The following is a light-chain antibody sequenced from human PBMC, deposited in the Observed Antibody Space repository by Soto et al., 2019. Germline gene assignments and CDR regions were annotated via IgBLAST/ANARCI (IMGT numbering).Light chain of an antibody. Sequence: DIQMTQSPAILSASVGDRVTITCRSSQTITNWLAWYQQKPGKAPRLLIYDASSLESWVPSRFSGSRSGTEFTLTISSLQSEDFATYYCQQYKSFWTFGQGTKVDIK. J-gene: IGKJ1*01. CDR1: QTITNW. CDR3: QQYKSFWT. CDR2: DAS. V-gene: IGKV1-5*01.